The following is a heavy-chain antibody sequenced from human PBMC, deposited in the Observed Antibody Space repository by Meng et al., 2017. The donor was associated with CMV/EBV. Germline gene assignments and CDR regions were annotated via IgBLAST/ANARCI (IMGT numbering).Heavy chain of an antibody. CDR1: GFTFSSYA. CDR2: ISGSGGST. J-gene: IGHJ4*02. CDR3: AKDPSFEYSSSFDY. Sequence: GGSLKLSCAASGFTFSSYAMSWVRQAPGKGLEWVSAISGSGGSTYYADSVKGRFTISRDNSKNTLYLQMNSLRAEDTAVYYCAKDPSFEYSSSFDYWGQGTLVTVSS. V-gene: IGHV3-23*01. D-gene: IGHD6-6*01.